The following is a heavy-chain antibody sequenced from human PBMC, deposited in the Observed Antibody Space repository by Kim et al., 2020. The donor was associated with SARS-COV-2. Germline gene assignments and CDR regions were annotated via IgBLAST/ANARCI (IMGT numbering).Heavy chain of an antibody. Sequence: GGSLRLSCAASGFTFSSYSMNWVRQAPGKGLEWVSSISSSSSYIYYADSVKGRFTISRDNAKNSLYLQMNSLRAEDTAVYYCARGGLLDCSSTSCYPYYYYGMDVWGQGTTVTVSS. V-gene: IGHV3-21*01. CDR3: ARGGLLDCSSTSCYPYYYYGMDV. D-gene: IGHD2-2*01. CDR2: ISSSSSYI. CDR1: GFTFSSYS. J-gene: IGHJ6*02.